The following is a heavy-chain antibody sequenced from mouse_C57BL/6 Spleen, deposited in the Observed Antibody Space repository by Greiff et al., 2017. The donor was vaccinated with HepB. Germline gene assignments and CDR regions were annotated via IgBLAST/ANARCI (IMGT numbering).Heavy chain of an antibody. D-gene: IGHD1-1*01. Sequence: VQLQQSGPELVKPGASVKISCKASGYAFSSSWMNWVKQRPGKGLEWIGRIYPGNGDTNYNGKFKGKATLTADKSSSTAYMQLSSLTSEDSAVYFCARGVTTVPWFAYRGEEALVTVSA. CDR1: GYAFSSSW. J-gene: IGHJ3*01. V-gene: IGHV1-82*01. CDR2: IYPGNGDT. CDR3: ARGVTTVPWFAY.